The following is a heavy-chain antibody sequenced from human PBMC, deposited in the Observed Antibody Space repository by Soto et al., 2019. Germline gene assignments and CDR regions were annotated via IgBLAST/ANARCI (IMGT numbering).Heavy chain of an antibody. CDR2: ISSSSSYI. Sequence: GGSLRLSCAASGFTFSSYSMNWVRQAPGKGLEWVSSISSSSSYIYYADSVKGRFTISRDNAKNSLYLQMNSLRAEDTAVYYCARAAGLPDYGDYASVNLGMDVWGQGTTVTVSS. J-gene: IGHJ6*02. CDR1: GFTFSSYS. V-gene: IGHV3-21*01. D-gene: IGHD4-17*01. CDR3: ARAAGLPDYGDYASVNLGMDV.